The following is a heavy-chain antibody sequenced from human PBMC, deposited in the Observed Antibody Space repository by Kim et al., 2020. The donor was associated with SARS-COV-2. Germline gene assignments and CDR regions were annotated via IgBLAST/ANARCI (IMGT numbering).Heavy chain of an antibody. CDR1: GGSFSGYY. D-gene: IGHD3-3*01. V-gene: IGHV4-34*01. CDR3: ASPGRFFAI. CDR2: INQSGST. Sequence: SETLSLTCAVYGGSFSGYYWSWIRQPPGKGLEWIGEINQSGSTNYNPSLKSRVTISVDTSKNQFSLKLSSVTAADTAVYYCASPGRFFAIWGQGTMVTVS. J-gene: IGHJ3*02.